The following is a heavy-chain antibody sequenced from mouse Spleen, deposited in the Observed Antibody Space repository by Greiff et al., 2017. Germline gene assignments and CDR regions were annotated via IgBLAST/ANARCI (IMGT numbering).Heavy chain of an antibody. J-gene: IGHJ4*01. CDR1: GFTFSDYG. D-gene: IGHD4-1*01. Sequence: EVKLVESGGGLVKPGGSLKLSCAASGFTFSDYGMAWVRQAPGKGPEWVAFISNLAYSIYYADTVTGRFTISRENAKNTLYLEMSSLRSEDTAMYYCARGTGTRAMDYWGQGTSVTVSS. CDR2: ISNLAYSI. CDR3: ARGTGTRAMDY. V-gene: IGHV5-15*02.